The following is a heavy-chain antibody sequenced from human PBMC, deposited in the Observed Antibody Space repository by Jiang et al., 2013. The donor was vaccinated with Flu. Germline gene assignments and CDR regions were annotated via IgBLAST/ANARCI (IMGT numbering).Heavy chain of an antibody. CDR1: GYSISSGYY. Sequence: GSGLVKPSETLSLTCAVSGYSISSGYYWGWIRQPPGKGLEWIGSIYHSGSTYYNPSLKSRVTISVDTSKNQFSLKLSSVTAADTAVYYCGYSGSYNLFDYWGPGNAGHRLL. V-gene: IGHV4-38-2*01. CDR3: GYSGSYNLFDY. D-gene: IGHD1-26*01. CDR2: IYHSGST. J-gene: IGHJ4*02.